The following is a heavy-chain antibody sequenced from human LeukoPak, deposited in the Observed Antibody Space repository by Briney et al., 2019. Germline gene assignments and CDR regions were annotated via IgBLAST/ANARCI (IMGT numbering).Heavy chain of an antibody. D-gene: IGHD3-22*01. V-gene: IGHV3-7*01. CDR1: GFTFSSYA. CDR2: IKQDGSEK. J-gene: IGHJ6*02. CDR3: ARDLDYYYDSSGNYGMDV. Sequence: GGSLRLSCAASGFTFSSYAMHWVRQAPGKGLEWVANIKQDGSEKYYVDSVKGRFTISRDNAKNSLYLQMNSLRAEDTAVYYCARDLDYYYDSSGNYGMDVWGQGTTVTVSS.